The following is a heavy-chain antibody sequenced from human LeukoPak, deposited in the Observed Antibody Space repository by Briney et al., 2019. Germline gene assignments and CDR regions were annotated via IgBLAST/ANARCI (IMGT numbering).Heavy chain of an antibody. CDR3: AKMGLDCTNGVCYGFDY. V-gene: IGHV3-48*04. J-gene: IGHJ4*02. D-gene: IGHD2-8*01. CDR2: ISSSSSII. Sequence: GGSLRLSCAASGFTFSTYSMNWVRQAPGKGLEWVSYISSSSSIINYAESVRGRFTISRDNAKNLLYLQMNSLRAEDTAVYYCAKMGLDCTNGVCYGFDYWGQGTLVTVSS. CDR1: GFTFSTYS.